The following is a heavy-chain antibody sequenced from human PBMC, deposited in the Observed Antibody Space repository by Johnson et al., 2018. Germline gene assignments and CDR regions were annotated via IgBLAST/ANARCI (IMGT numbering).Heavy chain of an antibody. Sequence: VQLVQSGGGLVQPGGSLRLSCVASGFTFSRFWMSWVRQAPGKGLEWVATIKDDGGQTYYVDSVRGRLIISRDNAKNSLYLQMNSLRADDPAVYYCTGDYGRLWAFDIWGQGTMVTVSS. V-gene: IGHV3-7*01. D-gene: IGHD3-10*01. J-gene: IGHJ3*02. CDR2: IKDDGGQT. CDR1: GFTFSRFW. CDR3: TGDYGRLWAFDI.